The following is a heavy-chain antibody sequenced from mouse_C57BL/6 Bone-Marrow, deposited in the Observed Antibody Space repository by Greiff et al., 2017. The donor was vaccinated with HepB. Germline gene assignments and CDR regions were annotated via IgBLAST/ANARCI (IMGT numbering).Heavy chain of an antibody. CDR2: IDPSDSYT. CDR1: GYTFTSYW. V-gene: IGHV1-69*01. D-gene: IGHD2-4*01. J-gene: IGHJ3*01. CDR3: ASSSDSVPFAY. Sequence: QVQLQQPGAELVMPGASVKLSCKASGYTFTSYWMHWVKQRPGQGLEWIGEIDPSDSYTNYNQKFKGKSTLTVDKSSSTAYIQLSSLTSEYSAVYYCASSSDSVPFAYWGQGTLVTVSA.